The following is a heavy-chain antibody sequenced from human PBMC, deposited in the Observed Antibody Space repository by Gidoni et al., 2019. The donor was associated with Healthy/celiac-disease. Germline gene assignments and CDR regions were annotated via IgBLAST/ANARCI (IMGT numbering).Heavy chain of an antibody. J-gene: IGHJ4*02. CDR3: AKGPRIAVDPSGCDY. CDR2: ISGSGGSK. D-gene: IGHD6-19*01. V-gene: IGHV3-23*01. CDR1: GLTFSSYA. Sequence: VPLLESGGGLVQPGGSLRLSCAASGLTFSSYAMSWVPQAPGKGLEWVSAISGSGGSKYYADCVKGRFTISRDNSKNTLYLQMNSLRAEDTAVYYCAKGPRIAVDPSGCDYWGQGTLVTVSS.